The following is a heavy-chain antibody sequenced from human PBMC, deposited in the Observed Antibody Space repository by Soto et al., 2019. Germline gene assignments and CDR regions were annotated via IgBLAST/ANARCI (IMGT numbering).Heavy chain of an antibody. CDR3: ARVYYYGSGTPGY. V-gene: IGHV3-7*05. CDR1: GFTFSTYW. J-gene: IGHJ4*02. D-gene: IGHD3-10*01. CDR2: IRQDGSEK. Sequence: GGSLRLSCAASGFTFSTYWMSWVRQAPGKGLEGVANIRQDGSEKWYVDSVKGRFTISRDNAKNSLYLQMNSLRAEDTAVYYCARVYYYGSGTPGYWGQGTLVTVSS.